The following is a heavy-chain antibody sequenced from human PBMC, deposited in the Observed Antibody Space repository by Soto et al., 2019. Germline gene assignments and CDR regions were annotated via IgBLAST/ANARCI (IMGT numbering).Heavy chain of an antibody. CDR1: GDSISSDKW. V-gene: IGHV4-4*02. CDR2: IYHSGST. J-gene: IGHJ4*02. D-gene: IGHD6-13*01. CDR3: ARGETQQQRDY. Sequence: QVQLQESGPGLVKPSGTLSLTCAVSGDSISSDKWWSWIRQPPGKGLQWIGEIYHSGSTKYNPSLKSRVIRSVDKSKNQFSLKLGSVTDADTAVYYCARGETQQQRDYWGQGTLVTVSS.